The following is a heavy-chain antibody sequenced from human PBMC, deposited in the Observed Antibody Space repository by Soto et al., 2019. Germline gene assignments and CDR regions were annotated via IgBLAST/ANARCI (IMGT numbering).Heavy chain of an antibody. CDR1: GFTFSTYS. J-gene: IGHJ6*02. D-gene: IGHD3-22*01. Sequence: GGSLRLSCAASGFTFSTYSMNWVRQAPGKGLKRVSSISSRSSYIYYADSVKGRFTTSRDNAKNPLYSQMNSLRAEDTAVYYCARYDSSGYYWPYYYYGMDVWGQGTTVTVSS. CDR3: ARYDSSGYYWPYYYYGMDV. CDR2: ISSRSSYI. V-gene: IGHV3-21*01.